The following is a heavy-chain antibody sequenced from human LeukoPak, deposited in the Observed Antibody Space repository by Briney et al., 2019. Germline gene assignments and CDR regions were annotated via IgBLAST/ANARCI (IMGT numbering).Heavy chain of an antibody. J-gene: IGHJ4*02. CDR3: ARGQLWFGELFTAFDY. V-gene: IGHV3-21*01. CDR1: GFTFSSYS. Sequence: GGSLRLSCAASGFTFSSYSMNWVRQAPGKGLEWVSSISSSSSYIYYADSVKGLFTISRDNAKNSPYLQMNSLRAEDTAVYYCARGQLWFGELFTAFDYWGQGTLVTVSS. D-gene: IGHD3-10*01. CDR2: ISSSSSYI.